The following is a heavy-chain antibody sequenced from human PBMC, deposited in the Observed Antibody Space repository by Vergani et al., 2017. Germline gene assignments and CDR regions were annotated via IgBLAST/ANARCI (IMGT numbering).Heavy chain of an antibody. D-gene: IGHD5-12*01. CDR3: TKGSRGYTGYFFDY. CDR1: GFSFPGYA. J-gene: IGHJ4*02. V-gene: IGHV3-23*01. Sequence: EVQLLESGGGLVQPGGSLRLSCEASGFSFPGYAMSWVRQAPGKGLEWVSSGSGSSATPYYANSVKGRFIISRDNSKNTLHLQMNSLRADDTAVYYCTKGSRGYTGYFFDYLGQGTLATVSS. CDR2: GSGSSATP.